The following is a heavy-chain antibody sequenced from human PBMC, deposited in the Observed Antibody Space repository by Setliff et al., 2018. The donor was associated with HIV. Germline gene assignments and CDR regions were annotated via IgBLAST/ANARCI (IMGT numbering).Heavy chain of an antibody. CDR3: ARGTRMQARWWFDS. V-gene: IGHV1-69*13. D-gene: IGHD2-15*01. Sequence: GASVKVSCKASGGTFNNYAISWVRQAPGQGLEWMGGIIPILGTTNYAQKIQGRVKFSADESTGTAYMDLTRLRVDDTAIYYCARGTRMQARWWFDSWGQGTQVTVSS. CDR2: IIPILGTT. J-gene: IGHJ5*01. CDR1: GGTFNNYA.